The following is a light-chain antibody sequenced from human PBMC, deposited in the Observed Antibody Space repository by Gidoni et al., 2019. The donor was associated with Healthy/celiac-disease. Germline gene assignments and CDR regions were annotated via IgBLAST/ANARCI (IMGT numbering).Light chain of an antibody. CDR1: QSVIVY. V-gene: IGKV3-11*01. CDR3: QQRSNWPRNT. CDR2: DAS. J-gene: IGKJ2*01. Sequence: EIVLTQSPATLSLSPGERATLSCRASQSVIVYLAWYQQKPGQAPRLLIYDASNRATGIPARFSGSGSGTDFTLTISSLEPEDFAVYYCQQRSNWPRNTFGQGTKLEIK.